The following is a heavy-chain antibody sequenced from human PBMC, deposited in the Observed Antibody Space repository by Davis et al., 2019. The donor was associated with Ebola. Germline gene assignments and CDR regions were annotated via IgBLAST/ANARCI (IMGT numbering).Heavy chain of an antibody. CDR1: GGSFSGYY. D-gene: IGHD2-15*01. Sequence: SETLSLTCAVYGGSFSGYYWSWIRQPPGKGLEWIGEINHSGSTNYNPSLKSRVTISVDTSKSQFSLKLTSVTAADTAVYYCARTDRVCSGGRCYSGDDFDYWGQGTLVTVSS. CDR2: INHSGST. CDR3: ARTDRVCSGGRCYSGDDFDY. J-gene: IGHJ4*02. V-gene: IGHV4-34*01.